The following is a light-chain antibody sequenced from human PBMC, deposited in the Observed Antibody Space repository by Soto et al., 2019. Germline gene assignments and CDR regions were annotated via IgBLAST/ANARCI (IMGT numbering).Light chain of an antibody. J-gene: IGLJ1*01. CDR3: SSYTSSSTEV. CDR2: DVS. Sequence: QSALTQPASVSGSPGQSITISCTGTSNDVGGYNYVSWYQQHPGKAPKLMIYDVSNRPSGVSNRFSGSKSGNTAFLTISGLQAEDEADYYCSSYTSSSTEVFGTGTKVTVL. V-gene: IGLV2-14*01. CDR1: SNDVGGYNY.